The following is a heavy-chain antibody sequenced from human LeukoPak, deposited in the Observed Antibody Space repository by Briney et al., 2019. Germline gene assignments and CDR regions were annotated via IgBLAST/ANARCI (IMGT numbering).Heavy chain of an antibody. CDR2: ISSSSSYI. V-gene: IGHV3-21*01. Sequence: GGSLRLSCAASGFTFSSYSMNWVRQAPGKGLEWVSSISSSSSYIYYADSMKGRFTISRDNAKNSLYLQMNSLRAEDTAVYYCARDPVEMATNYYYYGMDVWGQGTTVTVSS. CDR3: ARDPVEMATNYYYYGMDV. J-gene: IGHJ6*02. D-gene: IGHD5-24*01. CDR1: GFTFSSYS.